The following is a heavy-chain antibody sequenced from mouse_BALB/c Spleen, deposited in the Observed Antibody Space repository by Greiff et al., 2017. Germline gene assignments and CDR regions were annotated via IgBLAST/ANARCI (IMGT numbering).Heavy chain of an antibody. J-gene: IGHJ4*01. CDR3: ARTPRYDGADY. CDR1: GFSLTSYG. V-gene: IGHV2-9*02. Sequence: QVQLQQSGPGLVQPSQSLSITCTVSGFSLTSYGVHWVRQPPGKGLEWLGVIWAGGSTNYNSALMSRLSISKDNSKSQVFLKMNSLQTGDTAMYYCARTPRYDGADYWGQGTSVTVSS. D-gene: IGHD2-14*01. CDR2: IWAGGST.